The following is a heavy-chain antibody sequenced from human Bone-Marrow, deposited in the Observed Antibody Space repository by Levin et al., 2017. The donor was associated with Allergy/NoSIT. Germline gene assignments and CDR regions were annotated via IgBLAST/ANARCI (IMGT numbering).Heavy chain of an antibody. Sequence: KVSCAASGFTFSASAMHWVRQASGKGLEWVGRVRGKSNGYATAYTASVRGRFIISRDDSENTAYLQMNSLKTDDTAVYYCTRPRGTRWTEEYWGQGTLVTVSS. D-gene: IGHD3-16*01. J-gene: IGHJ4*02. CDR2: VRGKSNGYAT. CDR3: TRPRGTRWTEEY. V-gene: IGHV3-73*01. CDR1: GFTFSASA.